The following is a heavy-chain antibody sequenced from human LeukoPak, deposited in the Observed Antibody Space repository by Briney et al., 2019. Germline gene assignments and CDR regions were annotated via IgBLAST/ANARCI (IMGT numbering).Heavy chain of an antibody. CDR3: AGGRWVGVTNDDAFEI. CDR2: INPIDGST. CDR1: GDTLSSHY. D-gene: IGHD1-26*01. V-gene: IGHV1-46*01. Sequence: ASVKVSCKASGDTLSSHYIHWVRQAPGQGLEWMGIINPIDGSTSYAQKFQGGVTITRDTSTSTVFMELSNLRSEDTAVFYCAGGRWVGVTNDDAFEIWGQGTLVTASS. J-gene: IGHJ3*02.